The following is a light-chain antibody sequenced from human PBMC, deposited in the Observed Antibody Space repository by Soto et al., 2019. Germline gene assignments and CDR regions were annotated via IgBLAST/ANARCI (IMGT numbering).Light chain of an antibody. CDR2: NNN. Sequence: QSPLTQPPSLSAASGQRVTISCSGSTSNIGKNFVSWYQQLPTTAPKLLIYNNNSRASGIPDQFSGSKSDTAATLDITGLQTGDEAAYYCATWDSDLNTGVIFGGGTKLTVL. CDR3: ATWDSDLNTGVI. J-gene: IGLJ2*01. V-gene: IGLV1-51*01. CDR1: TSNIGKNF.